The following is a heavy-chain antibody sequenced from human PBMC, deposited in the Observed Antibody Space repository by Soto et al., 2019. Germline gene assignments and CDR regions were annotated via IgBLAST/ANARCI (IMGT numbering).Heavy chain of an antibody. V-gene: IGHV5-51*01. D-gene: IGHD6-19*01. CDR1: GYTFTNYW. CDR2: IYPGDSDT. J-gene: IGHJ5*02. Sequence: ESLKISCKGSGYTFTNYWIGWVRQMPGKGLEWMGIIYPGDSDTRYCPSFQGQVTISADKSISTAYVQWSRLKASDSAMYYGGSRGVGRGWYNDNEYDSIWFDPWGQGPLVTVSS. CDR3: GSRGVGRGWYNDNEYDSIWFDP.